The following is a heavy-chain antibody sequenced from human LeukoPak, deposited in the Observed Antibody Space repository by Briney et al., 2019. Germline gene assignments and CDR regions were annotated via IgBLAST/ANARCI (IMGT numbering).Heavy chain of an antibody. V-gene: IGHV3-30*18. CDR3: AKDTYYYDSSGYPHPDY. D-gene: IGHD3-22*01. CDR2: ISYDGSNK. CDR1: GFTFSSYG. J-gene: IGHJ4*02. Sequence: PGRSLRLSCAASGFTFSSYGMHWVRQAPGKGLEWVAVISYDGSNKYYADSVKGQFTISRDNSKNTLYLQMNSLRAEDTAVYYCAKDTYYYDSSGYPHPDYWGQGTLVTVSS.